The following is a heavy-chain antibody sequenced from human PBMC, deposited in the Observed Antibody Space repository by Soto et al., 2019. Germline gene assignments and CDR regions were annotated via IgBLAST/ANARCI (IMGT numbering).Heavy chain of an antibody. V-gene: IGHV1-69*13. CDR3: ARVGRDDGYYYYGMDV. CDR1: GGTFSSYA. J-gene: IGHJ6*02. CDR2: IIPIFGTA. Sequence: ASVKVSCKASGGTFSSYAISWVRQAPGQGLEWMGGIIPIFGTANYAQKFQGRVTITADESTSTAYTELSSLRSEDTAVYYCARVGRDDGYYYYGMDVWGQGTTVTVSS. D-gene: IGHD3-10*01.